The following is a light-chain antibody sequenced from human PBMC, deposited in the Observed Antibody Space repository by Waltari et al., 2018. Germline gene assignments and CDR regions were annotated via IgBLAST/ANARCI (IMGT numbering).Light chain of an antibody. CDR2: GAS. J-gene: IGKJ1*01. CDR1: QSVSSN. CDR3: QRYNNWPPWT. V-gene: IGKV3-15*01. Sequence: EIVMTQSPATLSVSPGERATLSCRASQSVSSNLAWYQQKPGQAPRLLIYGASTRATGIPARFSGSGSGTEFTLTMRSMQSEDFAVYYCQRYNNWPPWTFGQGTKVEIK.